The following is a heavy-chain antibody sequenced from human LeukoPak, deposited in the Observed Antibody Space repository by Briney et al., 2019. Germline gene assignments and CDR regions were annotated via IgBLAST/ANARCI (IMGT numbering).Heavy chain of an antibody. CDR1: GYSISSGYY. J-gene: IGHJ5*02. V-gene: IGHV4-38-2*01. D-gene: IGHD2-2*01. CDR3: ARRGYCSSTSCYEYWFDP. CDR2: IYYSGST. Sequence: SETLSLTCAVSGYSISSGYYWGWIRQPPGKGLEWIGIIYYSGSTYYNPSLKSRLTISVDTSKNQFSLKLSSVTATDTAVYYCARRGYCSSTSCYEYWFDPWGQGTLVTVSS.